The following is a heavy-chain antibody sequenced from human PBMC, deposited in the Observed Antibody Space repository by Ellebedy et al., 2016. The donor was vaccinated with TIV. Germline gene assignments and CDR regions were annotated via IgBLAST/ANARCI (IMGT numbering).Heavy chain of an antibody. CDR3: AKAGSMYYFDRSGYEQ. CDR2: ISWNSGSI. CDR1: EITFADYA. V-gene: IGHV3-9*01. J-gene: IGHJ1*01. Sequence: SLKISCAASEITFADYAMHWVRQAPGKGLEWVSGISWNSGSIGYADSVKGRFTISRDNAQNSLYLQMSSLRLEDTALYYCAKAGSMYYFDRSGYEQWGQGTLVTVSS. D-gene: IGHD3-22*01.